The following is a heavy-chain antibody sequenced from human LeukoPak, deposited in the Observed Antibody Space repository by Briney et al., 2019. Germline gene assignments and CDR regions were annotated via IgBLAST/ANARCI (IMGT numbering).Heavy chain of an antibody. V-gene: IGHV3-13*01. D-gene: IGHD6-13*01. CDR3: AREDSSDAFDI. Sequence: GGSLRLSCAASGFTFSSYDMHWVRQATGKGLEWVSAIGTAGDTYYPGSVKGRFTISRENAKNSLYLQMNSLRAGDTAAYYCAREDSSDAFDIWGQGTMVTVSS. CDR1: GFTFSSYD. J-gene: IGHJ3*02. CDR2: IGTAGDT.